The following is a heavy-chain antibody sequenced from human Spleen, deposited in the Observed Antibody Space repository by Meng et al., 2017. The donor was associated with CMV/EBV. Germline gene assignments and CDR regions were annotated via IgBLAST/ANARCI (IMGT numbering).Heavy chain of an antibody. J-gene: IGHJ1*01. Sequence: SGFTFGDYYMTCIRQAPAKGLEWLSYISSRGSTIYYADSVQGRFTISRDNAKDSLYLQMNSLRAEDTAVYYCARGAADATTSRRYFHHWGQGTLVTVSS. CDR1: GFTFGDYY. CDR2: ISSRGSTI. CDR3: ARGAADATTSRRYFHH. V-gene: IGHV3-11*04. D-gene: IGHD1-26*01.